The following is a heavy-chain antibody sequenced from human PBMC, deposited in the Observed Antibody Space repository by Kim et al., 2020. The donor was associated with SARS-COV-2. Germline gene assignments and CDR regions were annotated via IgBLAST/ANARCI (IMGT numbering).Heavy chain of an antibody. CDR1: GYTFTSNG. Sequence: ASVKVSCKTSGYTFTSNGLSWVRQGPGRGLEWMGWISTNSGDTKSAQKFQGRVTMTRDTSTSTAYMELRSLRSDDTAVYYCVRDKKYSFDVWGPGTKVTVPS. CDR3: VRDKKYSFDV. V-gene: IGHV1-18*01. D-gene: IGHD2-2*01. CDR2: ISTNSGDT. J-gene: IGHJ3*01.